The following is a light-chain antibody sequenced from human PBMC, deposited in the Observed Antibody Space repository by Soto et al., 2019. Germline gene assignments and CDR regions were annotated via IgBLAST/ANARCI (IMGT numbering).Light chain of an antibody. Sequence: QAVVTQPPSASGTPGQRVTISCSGTPSNIGGHAVNWYQQFPGTAPKRLIFSSDRRPSGVPDRFSGSKSGTSASLAISGLQSEDEADYSCAAWDDSLNAVVFGGGTKLTVL. CDR1: PSNIGGHA. CDR2: SSD. J-gene: IGLJ2*01. CDR3: AAWDDSLNAVV. V-gene: IGLV1-44*01.